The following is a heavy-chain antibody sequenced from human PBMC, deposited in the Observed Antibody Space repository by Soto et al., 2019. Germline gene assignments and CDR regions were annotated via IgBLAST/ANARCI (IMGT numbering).Heavy chain of an antibody. CDR1: GFTFSSYA. V-gene: IGHV3-30-3*01. CDR2: ISYDGSNK. Sequence: QVQLVESGGGVVQPGRSLRLSCAASGFTFSSYAMHWVRQAPGKGLGWVAVISYDGSNKYYADSVKGRFTISRDNSKNTLYLQMNSLRAEDTAVYYCARSSWGGLGYWGQGTLVTVSS. D-gene: IGHD3-3*01. CDR3: ARSSWGGLGY. J-gene: IGHJ4*02.